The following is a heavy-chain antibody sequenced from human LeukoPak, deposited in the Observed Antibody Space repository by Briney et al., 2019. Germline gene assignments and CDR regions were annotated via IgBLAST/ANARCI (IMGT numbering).Heavy chain of an antibody. J-gene: IGHJ4*02. CDR2: IRRKASGGTT. CDR3: TRGGVLRFLEWLFHY. D-gene: IGHD3-3*01. CDR1: GFTFGDYA. Sequence: GGSLRLSCTASGFTFGDYAMSWVRQAPGKGLEWVGFIRRKASGGTTEYAASVKGRLTISRGDSKSIAYLQMNSLKTEDPAVYYCTRGGVLRFLEWLFHYWGQGTLVTVSS. V-gene: IGHV3-49*04.